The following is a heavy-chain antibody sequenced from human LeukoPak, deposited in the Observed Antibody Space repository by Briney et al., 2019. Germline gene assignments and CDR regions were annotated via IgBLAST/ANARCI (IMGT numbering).Heavy chain of an antibody. D-gene: IGHD3-22*01. CDR2: IYSGGST. CDR3: ARDQRKRTYYYDSSPPGAFDI. J-gene: IGHJ3*02. V-gene: IGHV3-66*01. CDR1: GFTVSSNY. Sequence: GGSLRLSCAASGFTVSSNYMSWVRQAPGKGLEWVSVIYSGGSTYYADSVKGRFTISRDNSKNTLYLQMNSLRAEDTAVYYCARDQRKRTYYYDSSPPGAFDIWGQGTMVTVSS.